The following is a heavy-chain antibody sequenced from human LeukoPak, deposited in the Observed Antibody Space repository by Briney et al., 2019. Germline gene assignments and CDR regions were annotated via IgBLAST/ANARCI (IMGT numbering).Heavy chain of an antibody. CDR3: AKDLGLLWFGTFDY. D-gene: IGHD3-10*01. CDR2: MTGSGGST. V-gene: IGHV3-23*01. Sequence: GGSLRLSCAASGFTFSTDAMSWVRQAPGKGLEWVATMTGSGGSTFYGDSVKGRFTIARDNSNNMLYLQMNSLRAEDTAVYYCAKDLGLLWFGTFDYWGQGILVTVSS. J-gene: IGHJ4*02. CDR1: GFTFSTDA.